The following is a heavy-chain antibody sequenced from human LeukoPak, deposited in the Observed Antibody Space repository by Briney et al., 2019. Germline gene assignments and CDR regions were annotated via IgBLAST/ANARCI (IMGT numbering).Heavy chain of an antibody. V-gene: IGHV1-8*01. D-gene: IGHD3-22*01. CDR3: ARWGGSNYYDSSGYVDY. J-gene: IGHJ4*02. CDR1: GYTFTSYD. Sequence: GASVKVSCKASGYTFTSYDINWVRQATGQGLEWRGWMNPNSGNTGYAQKFQGRVIMTRNTSISTAYMELSSLRSEDTAVYYCARWGGSNYYDSSGYVDYWGQGTLVTVSS. CDR2: MNPNSGNT.